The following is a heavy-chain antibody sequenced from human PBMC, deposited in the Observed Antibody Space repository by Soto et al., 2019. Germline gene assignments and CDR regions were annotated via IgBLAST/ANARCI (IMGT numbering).Heavy chain of an antibody. CDR1: GGSISTYY. V-gene: IGHV4-59*01. D-gene: IGHD3-22*01. Sequence: QVQLQESGPGLVKPSETLSLTCTVSGGSISTYYWTWIRQPPGKGLEWIGYVYYSGSTNYNPSLTRRVSISLGASMIPFSLRLSSVTAADTSVYYCARVKVAGDDYDSGPLYYPLDYWGQGTLVTVSS. CDR2: VYYSGST. J-gene: IGHJ4*02. CDR3: ARVKVAGDDYDSGPLYYPLDY.